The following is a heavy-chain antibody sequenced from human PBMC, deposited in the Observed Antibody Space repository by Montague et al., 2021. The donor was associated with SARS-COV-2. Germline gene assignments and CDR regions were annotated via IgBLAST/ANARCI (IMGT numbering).Heavy chain of an antibody. D-gene: IGHD5-18*01. CDR1: GGSISDGGYS. CDR2: IYYSGST. CDR3: AREGGGFQLWLRGDDAYAL. J-gene: IGHJ3*01. Sequence: TLSLTCTVSGGSISDGGYSWTWIRQLPGKGLEWIGCIYYSGSTFYNPSLKSRLTISVDTSKNQFSLKLSFVTAADTAVYYCAREGGGFQLWLRGDDAYALWGQGTMVTVSS. V-gene: IGHV4-31*03.